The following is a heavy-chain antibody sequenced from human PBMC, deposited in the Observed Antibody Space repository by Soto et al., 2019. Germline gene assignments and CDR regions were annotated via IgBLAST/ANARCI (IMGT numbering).Heavy chain of an antibody. Sequence: GESLKISCKGSGYSFTSYWIGWVRQMPGKGLEWMGIIYPGDSDTRYSPSFQGQVTISADKSISTAYLQWSSLKASDTAMYYCARRGYDYVTHYYGMDVWGQGTTVPVSS. CDR2: IYPGDSDT. CDR1: GYSFTSYW. D-gene: IGHD5-12*01. V-gene: IGHV5-51*01. CDR3: ARRGYDYVTHYYGMDV. J-gene: IGHJ6*02.